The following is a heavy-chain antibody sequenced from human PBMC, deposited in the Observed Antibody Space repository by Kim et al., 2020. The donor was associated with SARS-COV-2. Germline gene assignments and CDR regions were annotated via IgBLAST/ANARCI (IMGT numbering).Heavy chain of an antibody. J-gene: IGHJ4*02. Sequence: SETLSLTCTVSGGSISSSSYYWGWIRQPPGKGLEWIGSIYYSGSTYYNPSLKSRVTISVDTSKNQFSLKLSSVTAADTAVYYCARDKIVGATSEFDYWGQGTLVTVSS. CDR1: GGSISSSSYY. CDR3: ARDKIVGATSEFDY. D-gene: IGHD1-26*01. CDR2: IYYSGST. V-gene: IGHV4-39*07.